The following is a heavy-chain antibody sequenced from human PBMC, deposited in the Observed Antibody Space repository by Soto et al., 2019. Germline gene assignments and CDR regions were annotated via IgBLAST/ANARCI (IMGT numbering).Heavy chain of an antibody. Sequence: QVQLVQSGAEVTKPGSSVKVSCKASGVTFSSYTISWVRQAPGQGLEWMGRLIPVLGIANYAQKFQGRVTITADKSTSTAYMELSSLRSEDTAVYYWAREEDTLTGDYLDYWGQGTLVTVSS. CDR3: AREEDTLTGDYLDY. CDR1: GVTFSSYT. D-gene: IGHD3-9*01. V-gene: IGHV1-69*04. CDR2: LIPVLGIA. J-gene: IGHJ4*02.